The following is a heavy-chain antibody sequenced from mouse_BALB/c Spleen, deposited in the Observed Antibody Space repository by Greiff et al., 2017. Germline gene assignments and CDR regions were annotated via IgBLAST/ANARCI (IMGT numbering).Heavy chain of an antibody. CDR3: ARPYGNYYAMDY. J-gene: IGHJ4*01. Sequence: QVQLQQSGAELAKPGASVKMSCKASGYTFTSYWMHWVKQRPGQGLEWIGYINPSTGYTEYNQKFKDKATLTADKSSSTAYMQLSSLTSEDSAVYYCARPYGNYYAMDYWGQGTSVTVSS. D-gene: IGHD2-1*01. CDR2: INPSTGYT. CDR1: GYTFTSYW. V-gene: IGHV1-7*01.